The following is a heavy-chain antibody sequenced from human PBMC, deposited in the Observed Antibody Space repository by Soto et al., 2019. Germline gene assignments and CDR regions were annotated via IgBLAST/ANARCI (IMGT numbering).Heavy chain of an antibody. CDR2: TYYRSKWYN. J-gene: IGHJ6*02. CDR3: ARDLGYCSGGSCSPDYYYYGMDV. V-gene: IGHV6-1*01. CDR1: GDSVSSNSAA. D-gene: IGHD2-15*01. Sequence: SQTLSXTCAISGDSVSSNSAAWNWIRQSPSRGLEWLGRTYYRSKWYNDYAVSVKSRITINPDTSKNQFYLQLNSVTPEDTAVYYCARDLGYCSGGSCSPDYYYYGMDVWGQGTTVTVSS.